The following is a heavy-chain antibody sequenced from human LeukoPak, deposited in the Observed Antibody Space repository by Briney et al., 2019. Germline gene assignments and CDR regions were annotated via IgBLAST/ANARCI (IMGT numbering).Heavy chain of an antibody. V-gene: IGHV3-53*01. J-gene: IGHJ4*02. Sequence: GGSLRLSCAASGFTVSSNYMSWVRQAPGKGLEWVSVIYSGGSTYYADSVKGRFTISRDNSKNTLYPQMNSLRAEDTAVYYCARGLNSGSYYDYWGQGTLVTVSS. CDR2: IYSGGST. CDR1: GFTVSSNY. CDR3: ARGLNSGSYYDY. D-gene: IGHD1-26*01.